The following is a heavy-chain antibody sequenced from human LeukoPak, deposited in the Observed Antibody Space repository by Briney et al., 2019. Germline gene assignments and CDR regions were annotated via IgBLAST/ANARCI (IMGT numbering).Heavy chain of an antibody. CDR2: ISFNSGNI. CDR1: GFTFDDYA. CDR3: AKGTPPIFHFDLLTGYFGC. D-gene: IGHD3-9*01. J-gene: IGHJ4*02. V-gene: IGHV3-9*01. Sequence: GGSLRLSCAASGFTFDDYAMHWVRQAPGKGLEWVSGISFNSGNIGYADSVRGRFTISRDNAKNSLYLQMNSLRAEDTTLYYCAKGTPPIFHFDLLTGYFGCWGQGTLVTVSS.